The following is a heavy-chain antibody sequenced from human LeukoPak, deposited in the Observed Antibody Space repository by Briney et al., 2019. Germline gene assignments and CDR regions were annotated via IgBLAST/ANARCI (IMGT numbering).Heavy chain of an antibody. CDR1: GGSFSGYY. V-gene: IGHV4-34*01. Sequence: PSETLSLTWAVYGGSFSGYYWSWIRQPPGKGLEWIGEINHSGSTNYNPSLKSRVTISVDTSKNQFSLKLSSVTAADTAVYYCARTYRGYNYGWGVTNWFDPWGQGTLVTVSS. CDR2: INHSGST. J-gene: IGHJ5*02. D-gene: IGHD5-18*01. CDR3: ARTYRGYNYGWGVTNWFDP.